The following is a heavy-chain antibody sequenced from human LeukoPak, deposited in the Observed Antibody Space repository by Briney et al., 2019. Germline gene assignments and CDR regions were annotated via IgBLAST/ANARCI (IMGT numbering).Heavy chain of an antibody. V-gene: IGHV3-30*18. J-gene: IGHJ3*01. CDR3: AKGPYYDLPDNL. CDR1: GFTFSSYG. CDR2: ISYDGSNK. D-gene: IGHD3-3*01. Sequence: GGSLRLSCAASGFTFSSYGMHWVRQAPGKGLEWVAVISYDGSNKYYADSVKGRFTISRDNSKNTLYLQMNSLRAEDTAVYYCAKGPYYDLPDNLWGQGTMVIVSS.